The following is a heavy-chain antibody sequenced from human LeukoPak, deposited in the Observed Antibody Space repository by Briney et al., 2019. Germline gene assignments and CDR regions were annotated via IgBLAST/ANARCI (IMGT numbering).Heavy chain of an antibody. CDR2: K. Sequence: GGSLRLSCAASGFTFSSYGMHWVRQAPGKGLEWVAVKYYADSVKGRFTISRDNSKNTLYLQMNSLRAEDTAVYYCAGGLPTDYWGQGTLVTVSS. J-gene: IGHJ4*02. CDR1: GFTFSSYG. V-gene: IGHV3-30*03. CDR3: AGGLPTDY.